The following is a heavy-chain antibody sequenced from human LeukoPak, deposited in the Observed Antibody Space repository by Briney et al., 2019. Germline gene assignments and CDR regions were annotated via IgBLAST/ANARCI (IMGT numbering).Heavy chain of an antibody. V-gene: IGHV3-53*01. D-gene: IGHD3-10*01. CDR2: IYSGGST. CDR1: GGSISSYY. Sequence: ETLSLTCTVSGGSISSYYWSWVRQAPGKGLEWVSVIYSGGSTYYADSVKGRFTISRDNSKNTLYLQMNSLRAEDTAVYYCAKLGGTGPYYFDYWGQGTLVTVSS. J-gene: IGHJ4*02. CDR3: AKLGGTGPYYFDY.